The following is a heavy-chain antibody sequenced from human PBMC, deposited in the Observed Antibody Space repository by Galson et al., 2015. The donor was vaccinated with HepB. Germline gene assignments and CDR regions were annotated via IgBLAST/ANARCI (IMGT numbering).Heavy chain of an antibody. CDR3: TRDQNSDYGDPHFDY. CDR1: GFAFGDYA. CDR2: IRSKAYGGTT. D-gene: IGHD4-17*01. J-gene: IGHJ4*02. Sequence: SPRLSCAASGFAFGDYAMSWFRQAPGKGLEWVGFIRSKAYGGTTEYAASVKGRFTISRDDSKSIAYLQMNSLKTEDTAVYYCTRDQNSDYGDPHFDYWGQGTLVTVSS. V-gene: IGHV3-49*03.